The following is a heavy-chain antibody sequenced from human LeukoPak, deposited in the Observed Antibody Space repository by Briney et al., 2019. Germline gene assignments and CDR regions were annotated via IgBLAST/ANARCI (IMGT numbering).Heavy chain of an antibody. CDR1: GGSISGFY. V-gene: IGHV4-59*01. D-gene: IGHD3-22*01. J-gene: IGHJ3*02. CDR2: IYYTGST. CDR3: ARSYYDSSGYFDAFEI. Sequence: SETLSLTCSMSGGSISGFYWSWLRPPPGRRLGWIGYIYYTGSTNYIPSLKSRVTISVDTSKNQFSLKLTSVTAADTAVYFCARSYYDSSGYFDAFEIWGQGTMVTVSS.